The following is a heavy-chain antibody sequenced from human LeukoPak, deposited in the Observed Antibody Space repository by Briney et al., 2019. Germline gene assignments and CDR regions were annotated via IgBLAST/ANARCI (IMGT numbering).Heavy chain of an antibody. Sequence: PSETLSLTCAVSGYSISSGYYWGWIRQPAGKGLEWIGRIYTSGSTNYNPSLKSRVTMSVDTSKNQFSLKLSSVTAADTAVYYCARDAPSSGWYVPGFDPWGQGTLVTVSS. D-gene: IGHD6-19*01. CDR3: ARDAPSSGWYVPGFDP. CDR1: GYSISSGYY. J-gene: IGHJ5*02. CDR2: IYTSGST. V-gene: IGHV4-4*07.